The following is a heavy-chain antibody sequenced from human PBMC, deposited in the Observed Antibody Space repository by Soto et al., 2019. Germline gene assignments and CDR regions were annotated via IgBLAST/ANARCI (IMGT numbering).Heavy chain of an antibody. CDR3: ARQVGSGSYPIFYYYYGMDV. Sequence: GESLKISCKGSGYSFTSYWIGWVRQMPGKGLEWMGIIYPGDSDTRYSPSFQGQVTISADKSISTAYLQWSSLKASDTAMYYCARQVGSGSYPIFYYYYGMDVWGQGTTVTV. J-gene: IGHJ6*02. CDR2: IYPGDSDT. V-gene: IGHV5-51*01. CDR1: GYSFTSYW. D-gene: IGHD3-10*01.